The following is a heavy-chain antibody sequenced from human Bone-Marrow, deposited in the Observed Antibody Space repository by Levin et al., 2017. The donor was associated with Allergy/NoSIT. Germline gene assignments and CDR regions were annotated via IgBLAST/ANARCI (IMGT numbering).Heavy chain of an antibody. CDR3: AKWRRELDVVFDY. D-gene: IGHD1-26*01. CDR2: IKDSGDAT. V-gene: IGHV3-23*01. Sequence: QPGGSLRLSCAASGFIFSNYAMNWVRQAPGKGPEWVSGIKDSGDATYYAESVKGRFTISRDNSKNTLHLQMNSLRVEDTAIYYCAKWRRELDVVFDYWGQGTLVTVSS. CDR1: GFIFSNYA. J-gene: IGHJ4*02.